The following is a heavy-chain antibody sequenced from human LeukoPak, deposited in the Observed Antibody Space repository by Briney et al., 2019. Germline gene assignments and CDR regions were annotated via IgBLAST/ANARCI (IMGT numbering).Heavy chain of an antibody. J-gene: IGHJ4*02. CDR2: IIPIFGTA. Sequence: GASVKVSCKASGHTFTGYYMHWVRQAPGQGLEWMGGIIPIFGTANYAQKFQGRVTITADESTSTAYMELSSLRSEDTAVYYCARAGGFGEFYPDGGYYFDYWGQGTLVTVSS. V-gene: IGHV1-69*13. CDR1: GHTFTGYY. CDR3: ARAGGFGEFYPDGGYYFDY. D-gene: IGHD3-10*01.